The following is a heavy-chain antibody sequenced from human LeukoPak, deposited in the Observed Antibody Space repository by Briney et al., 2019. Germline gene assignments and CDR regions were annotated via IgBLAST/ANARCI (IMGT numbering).Heavy chain of an antibody. CDR3: AKDMANYYDSSGYYIGAFDI. CDR1: GFTFDDYA. J-gene: IGHJ3*02. CDR2: ISWNSGSI. D-gene: IGHD3-22*01. Sequence: GGSLRLSCAASGFTFDDYAMHWGRQAPGKGLEWVSGISWNSGSIGYADSVKGRFTISRDNAKNSLYLQMNSLRAEDMALYYCAKDMANYYDSSGYYIGAFDIWGQGTMVTVSS. V-gene: IGHV3-9*03.